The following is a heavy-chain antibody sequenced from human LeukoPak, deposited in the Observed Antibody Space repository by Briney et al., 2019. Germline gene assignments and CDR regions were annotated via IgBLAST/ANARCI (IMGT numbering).Heavy chain of an antibody. Sequence: SETLSLTCAVYGGSFSGYYWSWIRQPPGKGLEWIGEINHSGSTNYNPSLKSRVTISVDTSKNQFSLKLSSVTAADTAVYYCARGWIAAAAPIFDYWGQGTLVTVSS. V-gene: IGHV4-34*01. CDR2: INHSGST. D-gene: IGHD6-13*01. CDR3: ARGWIAAAAPIFDY. CDR1: GGSFSGYY. J-gene: IGHJ4*02.